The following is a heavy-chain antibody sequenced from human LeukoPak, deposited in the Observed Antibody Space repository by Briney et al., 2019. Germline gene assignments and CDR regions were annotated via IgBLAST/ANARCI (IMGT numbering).Heavy chain of an antibody. CDR2: ISSNGGST. CDR1: GFTFSSYA. J-gene: IGHJ3*02. D-gene: IGHD2-15*01. CDR3: AGSQDRRGAFDI. Sequence: GGSMRLSCAASGFTFSSYAMHWVRQAPGKGLEYVSAISSNGGSTYYANSVKGRFTISRDNSKNTLYLQMGSLRAEDMAVYYCAGSQDRRGAFDIWGQGTMVTVSS. V-gene: IGHV3-64*01.